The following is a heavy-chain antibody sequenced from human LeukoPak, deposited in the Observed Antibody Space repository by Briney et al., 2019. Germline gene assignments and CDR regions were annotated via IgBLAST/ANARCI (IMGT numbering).Heavy chain of an antibody. J-gene: IGHJ6*04. Sequence: SETLSLTCTVSGGSISSSSYSWSWVRQPPGKGLEWIGYMYYSGSTYYNTPLKSRVTISIDTTKNQFSLKLSSVTAADTAVYYCARSRESAEGTGLVGVWGKGTTVTVSS. CDR2: MYYSGST. V-gene: IGHV4-30-4*07. CDR3: ARSRESAEGTGLVGV. CDR1: GGSISSSSYS. D-gene: IGHD3-3*01.